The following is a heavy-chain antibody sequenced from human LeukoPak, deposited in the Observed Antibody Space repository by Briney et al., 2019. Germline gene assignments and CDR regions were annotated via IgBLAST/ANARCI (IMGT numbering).Heavy chain of an antibody. V-gene: IGHV3-53*01. Sequence: PGGSLRLSCAASGFTVSSNYMSWVRQAPGKGLEWVSVIYSGGSTYYADSVKGRFTISRDNSKNTLYLQMNSLRAEDTAVYYCARGPDYGDYAPWKHWGQGTLVTVSS. CDR1: GFTVSSNY. CDR3: ARGPDYGDYAPWKH. D-gene: IGHD4-17*01. CDR2: IYSGGST. J-gene: IGHJ4*02.